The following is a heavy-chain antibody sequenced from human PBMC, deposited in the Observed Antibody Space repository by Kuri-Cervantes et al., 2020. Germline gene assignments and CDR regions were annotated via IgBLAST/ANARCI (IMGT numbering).Heavy chain of an antibody. J-gene: IGHJ4*02. D-gene: IGHD5-24*01. CDR3: ARVAYRTDGYNSYFDY. CDR2: IKSDGSST. Sequence: GESLKISCAASGFTFDDYAMRWVRQAPGKGLVWVSRIKSDGSSTNYADSVKGRFTISRDNAKNTLYLQMNSLRVEDTAVYYCARVAYRTDGYNSYFDYWGQGTLVTVSS. CDR1: GFTFDDYA. V-gene: IGHV3-74*01.